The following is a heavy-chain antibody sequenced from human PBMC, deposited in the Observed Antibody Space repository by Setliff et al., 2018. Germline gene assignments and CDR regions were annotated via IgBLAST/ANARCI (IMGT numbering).Heavy chain of an antibody. V-gene: IGHV4-34*01. CDR2: INHSGST. CDR3: ARGRAIFGVVISYYNYYYMDV. CDR1: GGSFSGYY. J-gene: IGHJ6*03. D-gene: IGHD3-3*01. Sequence: SETLSLTCAVYGGSFSGYYWSWIRQPPGKGLEWIGEINHSGSTKYNPSLKSRVTISIDKSRNQFSLNLNSVTAADTAVYYCARGRAIFGVVISYYNYYYMDVWGKGTTVTVSS.